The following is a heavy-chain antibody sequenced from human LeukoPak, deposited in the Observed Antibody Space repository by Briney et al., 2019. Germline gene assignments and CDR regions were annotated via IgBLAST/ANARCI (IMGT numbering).Heavy chain of an antibody. V-gene: IGHV1-46*01. CDR3: ARGTHDYGDQRQLINWFDP. Sequence: ASVKVSCKASGYTFTSYYMHWVRQAPGQGLEWMGIINPSGGSTSYAQKFQGRVTMTTDTSTSTAYMELRSLRSDDTAVYYCARGTHDYGDQRQLINWFDPWGQGTLVTVSS. CDR2: INPSGGST. CDR1: GYTFTSYY. D-gene: IGHD4-17*01. J-gene: IGHJ5*02.